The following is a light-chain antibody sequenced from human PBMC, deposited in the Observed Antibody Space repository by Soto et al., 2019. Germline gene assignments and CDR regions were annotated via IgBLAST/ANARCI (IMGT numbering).Light chain of an antibody. Sequence: EIGLTQSPGTLSLSPGERATLSCRASQSVSSSYLAWYQQKPGQAPRLLIYGASSRATGIPDRFSGSVSGTDFTLTISRLEPEDFAVYYCQQYGSSPVTFGGGTNVEIK. J-gene: IGKJ4*01. CDR3: QQYGSSPVT. CDR1: QSVSSSY. CDR2: GAS. V-gene: IGKV3-20*01.